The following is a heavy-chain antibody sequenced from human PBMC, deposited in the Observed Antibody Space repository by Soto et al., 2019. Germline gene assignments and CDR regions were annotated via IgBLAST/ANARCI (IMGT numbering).Heavy chain of an antibody. V-gene: IGHV4-30-4*01. Sequence: SETLSLTCTVSGGSISSGDYYWSWIRQPPGKGLEWIGYIYYSGSTYYNPSLKSRVTISVDTSKNQFSLKLSSVTAADTAVYYCARGVLSDIVLVPAAHNWFDPWGQGTLVTSPQ. CDR2: IYYSGST. CDR1: GGSISSGDYY. CDR3: ARGVLSDIVLVPAAHNWFDP. J-gene: IGHJ5*02. D-gene: IGHD2-2*01.